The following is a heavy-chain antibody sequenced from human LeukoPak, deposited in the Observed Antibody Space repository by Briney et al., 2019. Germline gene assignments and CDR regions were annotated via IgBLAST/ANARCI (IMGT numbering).Heavy chain of an antibody. CDR3: ATMVQGVHTYFGT. CDR1: GGSISSGGYY. D-gene: IGHD3-10*01. Sequence: SETLSLTCTVSGGSISSGGYYWSWIRQHPGKGLEWIGYIYYSGSTYYDPSLKSRVTISVDTSKNQVSLKLRSVTAADTAVYYCATMVQGVHTYFGTWGQGNLVAVSS. V-gene: IGHV4-31*03. J-gene: IGHJ5*02. CDR2: IYYSGST.